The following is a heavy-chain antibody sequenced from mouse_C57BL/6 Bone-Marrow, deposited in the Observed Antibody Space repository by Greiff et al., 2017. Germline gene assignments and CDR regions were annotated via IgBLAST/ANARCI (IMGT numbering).Heavy chain of an antibody. D-gene: IGHD1-1*01. CDR2: ISSGGDYI. CDR3: TRGGTTVVAYYAMDY. V-gene: IGHV5-9-1*02. J-gene: IGHJ4*01. CDR1: GFTFSSYA. Sequence: EVMLVESGAGLVKPGGSLKLSCAASGFTFSSYAMSWVRQTPEKRLEWVAYISSGGDYIYYADTVKGRFTISRDNARNTLYLQMSSLKSEDTAMYYCTRGGTTVVAYYAMDYWGQGTSVTVSS.